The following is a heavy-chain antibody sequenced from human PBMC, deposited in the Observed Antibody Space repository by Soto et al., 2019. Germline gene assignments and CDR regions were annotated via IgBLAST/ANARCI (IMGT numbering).Heavy chain of an antibody. J-gene: IGHJ3*02. CDR1: GFTFRNYW. CDR3: ARPRGTGSSAFDI. D-gene: IGHD1-1*01. Sequence: GGSLRLSCAASGFTFRNYWMHWVRQSPGEGLVGVSRINTDGSRTDYADSVKGRFTISRDNAKNTLYPQMNSLRAEDTAVYYCARPRGTGSSAFDIWGQGTMVTVSS. CDR2: INTDGSRT. V-gene: IGHV3-74*01.